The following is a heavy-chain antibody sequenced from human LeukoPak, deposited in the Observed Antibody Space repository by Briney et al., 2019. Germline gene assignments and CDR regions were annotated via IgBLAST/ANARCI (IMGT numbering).Heavy chain of an antibody. Sequence: GGSLRLSCAASGFTFSSHGMHWVRQAPGKGLEWVAVISYDGSNKYYADSVKGRFTISRDNSKNTLYLQMNSLGAEDTAVYYCAKGDELAVPDTSGYFQHWGQGTLVTVSS. V-gene: IGHV3-30*18. CDR1: GFTFSSHG. CDR2: ISYDGSNK. J-gene: IGHJ1*01. CDR3: AKGDELAVPDTSGYFQH. D-gene: IGHD6-19*01.